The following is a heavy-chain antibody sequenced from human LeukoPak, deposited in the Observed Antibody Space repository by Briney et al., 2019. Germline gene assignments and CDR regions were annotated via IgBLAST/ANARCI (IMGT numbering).Heavy chain of an antibody. D-gene: IGHD1-26*01. CDR3: SRAKIVGARGDYVFDL. Sequence: PGRSLRLSCAASGFTYSNYGMHWVRQAPGKGLEWVAVISYDGSNKYYADSVKGRFTISRDNSKNTVYLQMNTLRAEDTGVYYCSRAKIVGARGDYVFDLWGQGTMVAVSS. CDR1: GFTYSNYG. V-gene: IGHV3-30*03. CDR2: ISYDGSNK. J-gene: IGHJ3*01.